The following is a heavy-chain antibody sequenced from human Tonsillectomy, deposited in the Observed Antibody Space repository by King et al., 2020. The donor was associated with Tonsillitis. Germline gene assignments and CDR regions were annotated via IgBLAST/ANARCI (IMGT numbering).Heavy chain of an antibody. J-gene: IGHJ6*02. Sequence: VQLVESGGGVVQPGGSLRLSCAASGFTFSSYGMHWVRQAPGKGLEWVAFIRYDGSNKYYADSVKGRFTISRDNSKNTLYLQMNSLRAEDTAVYYCAKGMYYYDSSGYGGDVWGQGTTVTVSS. CDR2: IRYDGSNK. V-gene: IGHV3-30*02. CDR3: AKGMYYYDSSGYGGDV. D-gene: IGHD3-22*01. CDR1: GFTFSSYG.